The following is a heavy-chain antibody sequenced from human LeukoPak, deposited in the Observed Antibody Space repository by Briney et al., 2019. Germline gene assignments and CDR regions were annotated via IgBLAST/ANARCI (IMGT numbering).Heavy chain of an antibody. CDR2: ISSSSSYI. V-gene: IGHV3-21*01. CDR3: ARDRPGYCSGGSCSIPA. J-gene: IGHJ4*02. CDR1: GFTFSSYS. D-gene: IGHD2-15*01. Sequence: GGSLRLSCAASGFTFSSYSMNWVRQAPGKGLEGVSSISSSSSYIYYADSVKGRFTISRDNAKNSLYLQMNSLRAEDTAVYYCARDRPGYCSGGSCSIPAWGQGTLVTVSS.